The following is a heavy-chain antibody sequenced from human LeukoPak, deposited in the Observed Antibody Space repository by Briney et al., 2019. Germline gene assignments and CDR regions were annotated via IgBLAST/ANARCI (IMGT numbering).Heavy chain of an antibody. CDR1: GYTFTGYY. V-gene: IGHV1-2*02. D-gene: IGHD2-2*01. CDR2: INPNSGGT. CDR3: ARVGAYCSSTSCYWGAFDI. Sequence: GASVKVSCKASGYTFTGYYMHWVRQAPGQGLEWMGWINPNSGGTNYAQKFQGRVTMTRDTSISTAYMELSRLRSDDTAVYYCARVGAYCSSTSCYWGAFDIWGQGTMVTVSS. J-gene: IGHJ3*02.